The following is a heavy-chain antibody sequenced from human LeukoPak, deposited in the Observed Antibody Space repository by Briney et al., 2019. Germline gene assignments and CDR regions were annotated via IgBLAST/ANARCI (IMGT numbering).Heavy chain of an antibody. V-gene: IGHV4-31*03. J-gene: IGHJ5*02. CDR3: ARGLTTVTSKGHMFDP. CDR2: IYYSGST. D-gene: IGHD4-17*01. CDR1: GGSVSSGSDY. Sequence: SETLSLTCTVSGGSVSSGSDYWSWIRQPPGKGLEWIGYIYYSGSTYYNPSLKSRVTISVDTSKNQFSLKLSSVTAADTAVYYCARGLTTVTSKGHMFDPWGQGTLVTVSS.